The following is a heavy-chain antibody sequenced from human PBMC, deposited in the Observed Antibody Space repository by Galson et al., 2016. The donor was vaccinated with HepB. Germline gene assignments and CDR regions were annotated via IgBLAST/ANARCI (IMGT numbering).Heavy chain of an antibody. CDR2: INPMIGTT. CDR1: GGTFSSHG. Sequence: SVKVSCKASGGTFSSHGINWVRQAPGQGLEWMGGINPMIGTTDYAQKFQGRVTITADESMTTGYLDLRGLTSEDTALYYCARESETRGYARGYDYWGQGSLVTVSS. J-gene: IGHJ4*02. D-gene: IGHD5-18*01. V-gene: IGHV1-69*13. CDR3: ARESETRGYARGYDY.